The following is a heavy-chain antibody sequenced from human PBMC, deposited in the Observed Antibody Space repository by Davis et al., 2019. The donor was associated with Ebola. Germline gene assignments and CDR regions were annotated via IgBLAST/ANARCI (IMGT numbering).Heavy chain of an antibody. CDR2: IYPGDSDT. J-gene: IGHJ4*02. Sequence: GESLKISCKGSGYNFAKYWIGWVRQMPGKGLDWMGIIYPGDSDTRYSPSFQGQVTISADKSINTAYLQWSSLKASDTAMYYCARFLEWKADYWGQGTLVTVSS. V-gene: IGHV5-51*01. CDR1: GYNFAKYW. CDR3: ARFLEWKADY. D-gene: IGHD3-3*01.